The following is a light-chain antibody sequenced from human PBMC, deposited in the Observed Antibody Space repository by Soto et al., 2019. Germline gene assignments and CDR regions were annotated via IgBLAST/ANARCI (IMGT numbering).Light chain of an antibody. J-gene: IGKJ1*01. Sequence: EIVLTQSPGTLSLSPGERATLSCRASQSVTSNYLAWYQHKPGQAPRLLIYGTSKRATGIPDRFSGSGSGTDFTLTISRLEPEDFAVYYCQHYGSSWTFGQGTKVEIK. CDR2: GTS. CDR1: QSVTSNY. CDR3: QHYGSSWT. V-gene: IGKV3-20*01.